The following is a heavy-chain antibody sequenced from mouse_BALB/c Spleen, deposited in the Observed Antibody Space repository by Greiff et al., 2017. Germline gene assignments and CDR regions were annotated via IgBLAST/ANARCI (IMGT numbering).Heavy chain of an antibody. D-gene: IGHD2-1*01. CDR2: IRNKANGYTT. CDR3: ASGYGNYEGY. J-gene: IGHJ2*01. Sequence: EVMLVESGGGLVQPGGSLRLSCATSGFTFTDYYMSWVRQPPGKALEWLGFIRNKANGYTTEYSASVKGRFTISRDNSQSILYLQMNTLRAEDSATYYCASGYGNYEGYWGQGTTLTVSS. V-gene: IGHV7-3*02. CDR1: GFTFTDYY.